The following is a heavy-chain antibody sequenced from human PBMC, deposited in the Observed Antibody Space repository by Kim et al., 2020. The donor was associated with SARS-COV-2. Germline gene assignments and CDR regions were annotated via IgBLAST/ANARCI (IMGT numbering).Heavy chain of an antibody. Sequence: SQTLSLTCAVYGGSFSGYYWSWIRQPPGKGLEWIGEINHSGSTNYNPSLKSRVIISVDTSKNQFSLKLSSVTAADTAVYYCAREHRGYSYGHFDYWGQGT. CDR1: GGSFSGYY. J-gene: IGHJ4*02. CDR3: AREHRGYSYGHFDY. D-gene: IGHD5-18*01. V-gene: IGHV4-34*01. CDR2: INHSGST.